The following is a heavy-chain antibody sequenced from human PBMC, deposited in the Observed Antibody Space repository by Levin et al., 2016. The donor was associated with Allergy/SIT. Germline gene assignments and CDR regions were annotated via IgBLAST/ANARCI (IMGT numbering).Heavy chain of an antibody. Sequence: SETLSLTCAVYGGSFSGYYWSWIRQPPGKGLEWIGEINHNGSTNYNPSLKSRVTISVDTSKNQFSLKLSSVTAADTAVYYCAREIVVVPAAYNWFDPWGQGTLVTVSS. J-gene: IGHJ5*02. CDR2: INHNGST. CDR1: GGSFSGYY. V-gene: IGHV4-34*01. CDR3: AREIVVVPAAYNWFDP. D-gene: IGHD2-2*01.